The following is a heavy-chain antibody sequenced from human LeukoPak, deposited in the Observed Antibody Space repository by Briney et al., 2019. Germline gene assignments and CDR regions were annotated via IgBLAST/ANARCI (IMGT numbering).Heavy chain of an antibody. CDR3: ARDIAAAGLPYYYYYGMDV. V-gene: IGHV4-39*07. J-gene: IGHJ6*02. D-gene: IGHD6-13*01. CDR2: IYYTGGT. CDR1: GGSITTSSYY. Sequence: SETLSLTCSVSGGSITTSSYYWAWIRQPPEKGLEWIGSIYYTGGTSYSPSLKSRVTISVDMSKNQFSLKLSSVTAADTAVYYCARDIAAAGLPYYYYYGMDVWGQGTTVTVSS.